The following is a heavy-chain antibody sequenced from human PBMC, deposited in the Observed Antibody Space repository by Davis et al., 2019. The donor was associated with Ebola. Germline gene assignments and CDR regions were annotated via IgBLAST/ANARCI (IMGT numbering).Heavy chain of an antibody. J-gene: IGHJ6*02. Sequence: GESLKISCKGSGYSFTSYWIAWVRQMPGKGLEWVASIKQDGSEKYYVDSVKGRFTISREDATSSLYLQMNSLRDEDTAVNYCARDREIEYSSSRPLVGGGYYYGMDVWGQGTTVTVSS. CDR3: ARDREIEYSSSRPLVGGGYYYGMDV. D-gene: IGHD6-6*01. CDR1: GYSFTSYW. V-gene: IGHV3-7*01. CDR2: IKQDGSEK.